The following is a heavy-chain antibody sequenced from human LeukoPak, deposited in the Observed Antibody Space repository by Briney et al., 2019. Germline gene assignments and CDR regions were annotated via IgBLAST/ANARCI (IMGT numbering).Heavy chain of an antibody. V-gene: IGHV4-59*08. CDR2: IYYSGST. CDR3: ARQTQQWLGDAFDI. CDR1: GGSISSYY. Sequence: SETLSLTCTVSGGSISSYYWSWIRQPPGKGLEWIGYIYYSGSTNYNPSLKSRVTISVDTSKNQFSLKLSSVTAADTAVYYCARQTQQWLGDAFDIWGQGTMVTASS. D-gene: IGHD6-19*01. J-gene: IGHJ3*02.